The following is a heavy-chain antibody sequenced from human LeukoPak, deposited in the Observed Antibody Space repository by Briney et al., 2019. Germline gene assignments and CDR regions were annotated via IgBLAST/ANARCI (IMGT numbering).Heavy chain of an antibody. Sequence: SETLSLTCTVSGGSISSYYWSWIRQPAGKGLEWIGRIYTSGSTNYNPSLKSRVTISIDTSKNQSSLKLSSVTAADTAVYYCARAEGIGYPYWYFDLWGRGTLVTVSS. J-gene: IGHJ2*01. CDR1: GGSISSYY. CDR3: ARAEGIGYPYWYFDL. D-gene: IGHD5-12*01. V-gene: IGHV4-4*07. CDR2: IYTSGST.